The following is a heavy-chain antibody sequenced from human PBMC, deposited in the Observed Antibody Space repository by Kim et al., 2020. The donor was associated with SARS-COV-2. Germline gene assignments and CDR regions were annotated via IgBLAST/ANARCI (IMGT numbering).Heavy chain of an antibody. CDR2: IIPIFGTA. V-gene: IGHV1-69*13. J-gene: IGHJ6*02. CDR3: ARASGGSLRNYYYYGMDV. Sequence: ASVKVSCKASGGTFSSYAISWVRQAPGQGLEWMGGIIPIFGTANYAQKFQGRVTITADESTSTAYMELSSLRSEDTAVYYCARASGGSLRNYYYYGMDVWGQGTTVTVSS. CDR1: GGTFSSYA. D-gene: IGHD2-15*01.